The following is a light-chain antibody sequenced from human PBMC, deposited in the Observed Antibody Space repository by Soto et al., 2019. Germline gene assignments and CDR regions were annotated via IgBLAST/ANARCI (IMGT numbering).Light chain of an antibody. CDR2: DVN. Sequence: QSALTQPPSASGSPGQSVTISCTGSSSDVGYYKYVSWYQQYPGKAPKVLIYDVNQRPSGVPDRFSGSKSGNTASLNISGLQPEDEADYYCTSYGGNNNFVFGSGTKVTVL. CDR1: SSDVGYYKY. CDR3: TSYGGNNNFV. V-gene: IGLV2-8*01. J-gene: IGLJ1*01.